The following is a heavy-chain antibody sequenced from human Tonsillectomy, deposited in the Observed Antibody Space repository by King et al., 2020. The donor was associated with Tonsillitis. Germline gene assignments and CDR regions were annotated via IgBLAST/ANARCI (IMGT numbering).Heavy chain of an antibody. CDR3: AGARFGYYMDV. D-gene: IGHD3-10*01. V-gene: IGHV4-59*01. Sequence: QLQESGPGLVKPSETLSLTCTVSGGSISSYCWSWIRQPPGKGLEWIGYISYSGSTNYNPSLKSRVTISVDTSKNQFSLKLSSVTAADTAVYYCAGARFGYYMDVWGKGTTVTVAS. J-gene: IGHJ6*03. CDR2: ISYSGST. CDR1: GGSISSYC.